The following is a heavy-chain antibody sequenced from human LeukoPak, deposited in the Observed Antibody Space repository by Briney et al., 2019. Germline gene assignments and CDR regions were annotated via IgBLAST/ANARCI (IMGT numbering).Heavy chain of an antibody. D-gene: IGHD3-10*01. Sequence: SETLSLTCTVSGGSISSYYWSWTRQPAGKGLEWIGRIYTSGSTNYNPSLKSRVTMSVDTSKNQFSLKLSSVTAADTAVYYCARVITMVRGNRAFDIWGQGTMVTVSS. CDR1: GGSISSYY. CDR3: ARVITMVRGNRAFDI. CDR2: IYTSGST. J-gene: IGHJ3*02. V-gene: IGHV4-4*07.